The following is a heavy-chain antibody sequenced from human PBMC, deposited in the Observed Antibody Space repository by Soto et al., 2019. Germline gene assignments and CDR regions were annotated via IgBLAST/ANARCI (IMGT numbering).Heavy chain of an antibody. CDR1: GFTFSSYG. J-gene: IGHJ4*02. CDR3: AKDSGIVVVPAASPPDY. Sequence: QVQLVESGGGVVQPGRSLRLSCAASGFTFSSYGMHWVRQAPGKGLEWVAVISYDGSNKYYADSVKGRFTISRDNSKNTLYLQMNSLRAEDTAVYYCAKDSGIVVVPAASPPDYWGQGTLVTVSS. D-gene: IGHD2-2*01. CDR2: ISYDGSNK. V-gene: IGHV3-30*18.